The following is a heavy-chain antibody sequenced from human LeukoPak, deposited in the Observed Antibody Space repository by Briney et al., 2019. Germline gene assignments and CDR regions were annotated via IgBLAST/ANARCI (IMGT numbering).Heavy chain of an antibody. J-gene: IGHJ4*02. CDR2: ISGGDVST. Sequence: GGSLRLSCAASGFTFSTYSMNWVRQAPGKGLEWVSNISGGDVSTYYADSVKGRFTISRDNSKNTLYLQMNSLRADDTAVYYCAKSGYNRFDYWGQGTLVTVSS. D-gene: IGHD5-24*01. CDR1: GFTFSTYS. V-gene: IGHV3-23*01. CDR3: AKSGYNRFDY.